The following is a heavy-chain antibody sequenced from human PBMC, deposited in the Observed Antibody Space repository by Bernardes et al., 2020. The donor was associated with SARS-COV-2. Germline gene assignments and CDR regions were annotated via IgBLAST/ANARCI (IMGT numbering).Heavy chain of an antibody. Sequence: VSVKVSCKTSGNTFPHYYLDWVRQAPGQGLEWMAMILPSDGSTSYPQNFQGRVTMTMDTSTATVYMELASLTYEDTALYYCVRDNSAFDVWGQGTLVTVSS. CDR1: GNTFPHYY. CDR3: VRDNSAFDV. J-gene: IGHJ4*02. CDR2: ILPSDGST. V-gene: IGHV1-46*01. D-gene: IGHD1-1*01.